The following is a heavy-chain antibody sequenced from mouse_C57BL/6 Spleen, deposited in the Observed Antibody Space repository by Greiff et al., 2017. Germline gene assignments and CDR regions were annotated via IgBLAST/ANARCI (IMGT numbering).Heavy chain of an antibody. CDR3: ARGGGYDGAWFAY. D-gene: IGHD2-2*01. CDR2: IYPGSGST. J-gene: IGHJ3*01. V-gene: IGHV1-55*01. CDR1: GYTFTSYW. Sequence: QVQLQQPGAELVKPGASVKLSCKASGYTFTSYWITWVKQRPGQGLEWIGDIYPGSGSTNYNEKFKSKATLTVDTSSSTAYMQLSSLTSEDSAVYYWARGGGYDGAWFAYWGQGTLVTVSA.